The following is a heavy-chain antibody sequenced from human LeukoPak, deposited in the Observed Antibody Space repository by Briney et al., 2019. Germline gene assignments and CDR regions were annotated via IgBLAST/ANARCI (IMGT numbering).Heavy chain of an antibody. J-gene: IGHJ6*03. Sequence: PSETLSLTCTVSGGSISSSSCYWGWIRQPPGKGLEWIGSIYYSGSTYYNPSLKSRVTISVDTSKNQFSLKLSSVTAVDTAVYYCARYAVPAALYYYYYYMDVWGKGTTVTVSS. V-gene: IGHV4-39*01. D-gene: IGHD2-2*01. CDR2: IYYSGST. CDR3: ARYAVPAALYYYYYYMDV. CDR1: GGSISSSSCY.